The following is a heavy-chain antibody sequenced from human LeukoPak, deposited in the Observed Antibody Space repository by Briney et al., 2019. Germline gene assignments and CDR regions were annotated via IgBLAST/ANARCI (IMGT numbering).Heavy chain of an antibody. CDR3: ARGDDFSGDH. Sequence: AGGSLRLSCAVSGFTFSNFWMSWVRQAPGRGLEWVANIHPEGNEKYHVESVKGRFTISRDNAKNLLFLQMNGLRVEDTAVYYCARGDDFSGDHWGQGTLVTVPS. D-gene: IGHD1-1*01. V-gene: IGHV3-7*04. J-gene: IGHJ4*02. CDR2: IHPEGNEK. CDR1: GFTFSNFW.